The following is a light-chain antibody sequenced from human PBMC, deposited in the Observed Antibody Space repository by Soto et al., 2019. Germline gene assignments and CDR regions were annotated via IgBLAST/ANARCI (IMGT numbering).Light chain of an antibody. V-gene: IGLV1-40*01. CDR3: QSYDSSLSGSNVV. CDR2: GNS. Sequence: QSVLTQPPSVSGAPGQRVTISCTGINSNIGAGYDVHWYQQRPGTAPKLLIYGNSNRPSGVPDRFSGSKSGTSASLAITGLQAEDEADYYCQSYDSSLSGSNVVFGGGPKLTVL. CDR1: NSNIGAGYD. J-gene: IGLJ2*01.